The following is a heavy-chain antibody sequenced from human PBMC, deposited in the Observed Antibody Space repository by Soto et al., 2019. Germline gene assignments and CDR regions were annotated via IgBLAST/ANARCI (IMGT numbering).Heavy chain of an antibody. CDR2: ISYDGSNK. CDR1: GFTFSSYG. Sequence: QVQLVESGGGVVQPGRSLRLSCAASGFTFSSYGMHWVRQAPGKGLEWVTVISYDGSNKYYADSVKGRFTISRDNSKNTPYLQMNSLRAEDTAVYYCAKEGRLAYYFDYWGQGTLVTVSS. J-gene: IGHJ4*02. V-gene: IGHV3-30*18. CDR3: AKEGRLAYYFDY.